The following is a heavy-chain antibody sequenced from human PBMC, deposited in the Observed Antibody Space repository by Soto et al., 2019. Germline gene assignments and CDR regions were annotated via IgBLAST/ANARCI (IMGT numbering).Heavy chain of an antibody. CDR3: ARGGPIVGATVFDY. CDR2: IYYSGST. CDR1: GGSISSGSYY. J-gene: IGHJ4*02. Sequence: SETLSLTCTVSGGSISSGSYYWGWIRQPPGKGLEWIGSIYYSGSTYYNPSLKSRVTISVDTSKNQFSLKLSSVTAAGTAVYYCARGGPIVGATVFDYWGQGTLVPVS. V-gene: IGHV4-39*01. D-gene: IGHD1-26*01.